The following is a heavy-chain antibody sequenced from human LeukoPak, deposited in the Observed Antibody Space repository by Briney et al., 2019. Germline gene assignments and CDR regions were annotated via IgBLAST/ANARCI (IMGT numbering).Heavy chain of an antibody. CDR2: ISWDGGST. CDR1: GFTFDDYA. J-gene: IGHJ6*02. CDR3: AKDLGGIAVAADYYYYGMDV. Sequence: GGSLRLSCAASGFTFDDYAVHWVRQAPGKGLEWVSLISWDGGSTYYADSVKGRFTISRDNSKNSLYLQMNSLRAEDTALYYCAKDLGGIAVAADYYYYGMDVWGQGTTVTVSS. D-gene: IGHD6-19*01. V-gene: IGHV3-43D*03.